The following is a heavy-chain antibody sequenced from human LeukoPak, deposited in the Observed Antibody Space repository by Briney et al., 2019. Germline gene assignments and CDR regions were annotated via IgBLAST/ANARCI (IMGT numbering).Heavy chain of an antibody. D-gene: IGHD3-22*01. V-gene: IGHV1-2*02. CDR3: ARDYYDSSGYYFN. CDR1: GYTFTGYY. Sequence: ASVKVSCKASGYTFTGYYIHWVRQAPGQGLEWMGWINPHSGGTNYAQKFQGRVTMTRDTSISTAYMELSRLRSDDTAVYYCARDYYDSSGYYFNWGQGTLVTVSS. J-gene: IGHJ4*02. CDR2: INPHSGGT.